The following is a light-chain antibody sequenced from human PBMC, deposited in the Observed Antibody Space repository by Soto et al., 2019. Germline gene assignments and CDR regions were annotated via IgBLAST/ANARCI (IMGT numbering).Light chain of an antibody. CDR2: KAS. CDR3: QQYNIYSLT. Sequence: DIQMTQSPSTLSASIGDRVTITCRASQSISTWLAWYQQKPGKAPKLLIYKASNLQSGVSSRFSGSGSGTEFTLTITGLQPDDFATYFCQQYNIYSLTFGGGTKVEIK. J-gene: IGKJ4*01. CDR1: QSISTW. V-gene: IGKV1-5*03.